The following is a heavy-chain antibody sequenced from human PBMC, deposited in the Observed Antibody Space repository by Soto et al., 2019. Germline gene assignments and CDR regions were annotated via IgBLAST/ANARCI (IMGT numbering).Heavy chain of an antibody. Sequence: QVTLKESGPVLVKPTETLTLTCTVSGFSLSNARMGVSWIRQPPGKALEWLAHIFSNDEKSYSTSLKSRLTISKDTSKSQVVLTTTHMDTVDTATYYCARIPRYSSSWYGMDVWGQGTTVTVSS. CDR1: GFSLSNARMG. CDR2: IFSNDEK. CDR3: ARIPRYSSSWYGMDV. J-gene: IGHJ6*02. V-gene: IGHV2-26*01. D-gene: IGHD6-13*01.